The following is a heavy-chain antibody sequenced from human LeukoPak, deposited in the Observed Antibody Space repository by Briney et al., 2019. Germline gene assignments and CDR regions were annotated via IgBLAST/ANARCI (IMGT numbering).Heavy chain of an antibody. V-gene: IGHV3-7*01. J-gene: IGHJ4*02. D-gene: IGHD5-12*01. CDR3: ARDGGGYDSPLYFDY. CDR2: INQDGTEK. CDR1: GFTFTTYW. Sequence: GESLRLSCAASGFTFTTYWMTWVRQAPGKGLEWVANINQDGTEKYYVDSVKGRFTISRDNAKNSLYLQMNSLRAEDTAVYYCARDGGGYDSPLYFDYWGQGTLVTVSS.